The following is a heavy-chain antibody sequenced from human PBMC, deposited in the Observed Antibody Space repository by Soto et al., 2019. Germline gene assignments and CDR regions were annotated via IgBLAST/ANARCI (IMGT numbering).Heavy chain of an antibody. J-gene: IGHJ4*02. CDR1: GGSFSGYY. D-gene: IGHD2-15*01. V-gene: IGHV4-34*01. Sequence: PSETLSLTCAVYGGSFSGYYWSWIRQPPGKGLEWIGEINHSGSTNYNPSLKSRVTISVDTSKNQFSLKLSSVTAADTAVYYCARGDVVVVAATIRATSFDYWGQGTLVTVSS. CDR2: INHSGST. CDR3: ARGDVVVVAATIRATSFDY.